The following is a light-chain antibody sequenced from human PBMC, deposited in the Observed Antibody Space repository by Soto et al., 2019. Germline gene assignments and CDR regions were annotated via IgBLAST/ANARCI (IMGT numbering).Light chain of an antibody. CDR3: QAWDSSTFYV. CDR2: QNT. V-gene: IGLV3-1*01. Sequence: SYELTQPPSVSVSPGQTASITCSGEKLGDKYACWYQQRPGQSPVLVIYQNTKRPSGISERFSGSNSGNTATLTISGIQSMDEADYYCQAWDSSTFYVFGTGTKVTVL. CDR1: KLGDKY. J-gene: IGLJ1*01.